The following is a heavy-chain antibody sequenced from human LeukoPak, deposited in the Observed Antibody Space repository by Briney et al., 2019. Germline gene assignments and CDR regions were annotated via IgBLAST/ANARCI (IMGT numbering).Heavy chain of an antibody. D-gene: IGHD4/OR15-4a*01. CDR3: GQMGALDAFDI. J-gene: IGHJ3*02. V-gene: IGHV1-8*01. CDR1: GYSFTSYD. Sequence: ASVKVSCKASGYSFTSYDINWVRQATGQGLEWRGGMNPNSGNTGYAETFQGRVTMTLNTAISTAYMELSSLRAEETGVYYCGQMGALDAFDIWGQGTMVTVSS. CDR2: MNPNSGNT.